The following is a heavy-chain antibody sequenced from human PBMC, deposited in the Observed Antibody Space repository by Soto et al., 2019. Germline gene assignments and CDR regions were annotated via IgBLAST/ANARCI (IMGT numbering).Heavy chain of an antibody. Sequence: EVQLLDSGGGLVQPGGSLRLSCAASGFTFITYVMSWVRQAPGKGLEWVSSISASGVTFYADSVKGRFTVSRDNSKNTIYLQTNSLRDDDMAVYYCATYREGDYAPPYDYWGQGTVITVSS. D-gene: IGHD2-2*01. J-gene: IGHJ4*02. CDR1: GFTFITYV. V-gene: IGHV3-23*01. CDR3: ATYREGDYAPPYDY. CDR2: ISASGVT.